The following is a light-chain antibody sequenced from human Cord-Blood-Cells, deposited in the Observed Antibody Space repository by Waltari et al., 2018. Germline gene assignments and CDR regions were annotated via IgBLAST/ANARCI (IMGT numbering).Light chain of an antibody. CDR3: SSYTSSSTLV. CDR1: SSAVGGYNY. V-gene: IGLV2-14*01. Sequence: QSALTQPASVSGSPGPSITISCTGTSSAVGGYNYVSWYQQHPGKAPKLMIYDVRNRPSGVSNRFSGSKSGNTASLTISGLQAEDEADYYCSSYTSSSTLVFGGGTKLTVL. CDR2: DVR. J-gene: IGLJ2*01.